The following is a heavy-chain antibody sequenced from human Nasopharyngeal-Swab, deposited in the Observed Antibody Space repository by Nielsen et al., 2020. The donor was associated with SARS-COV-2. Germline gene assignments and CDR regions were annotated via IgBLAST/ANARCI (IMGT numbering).Heavy chain of an antibody. J-gene: IGHJ1*01. Sequence: GESLKISCAASGFTFSSYGMHWVRQAPGRGLEWVAVISYDGSNKYYADSVKGRFTISRDNSKNTLYVQMNSLRADDTAVYYCAKDPSIVVVTAEYFQHWGQGTLVTVSS. CDR2: ISYDGSNK. D-gene: IGHD2-21*02. CDR1: GFTFSSYG. V-gene: IGHV3-30*18. CDR3: AKDPSIVVVTAEYFQH.